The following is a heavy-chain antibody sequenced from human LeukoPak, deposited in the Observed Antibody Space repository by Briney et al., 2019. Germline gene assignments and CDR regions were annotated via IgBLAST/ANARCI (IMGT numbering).Heavy chain of an antibody. CDR3: ARDPQDSSGYYYVDYYYMDV. D-gene: IGHD3-22*01. CDR2: INPNSGGT. J-gene: IGHJ6*03. V-gene: IGHV1-2*06. CDR1: GYTFTGYY. Sequence: ASVKVSCKASGYTFTGYYMHWARQAPGQGLEWMGRINPNSGGTNYAQKFQGRVTMTRDTSISTAYMELSRLRSDDTAVYYCARDPQDSSGYYYVDYYYMDVWGKGTTVTVSS.